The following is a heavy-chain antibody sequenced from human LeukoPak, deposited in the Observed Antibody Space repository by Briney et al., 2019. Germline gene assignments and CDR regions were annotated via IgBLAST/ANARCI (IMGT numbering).Heavy chain of an antibody. D-gene: IGHD6-13*01. CDR2: IYYSGST. CDR3: ARHTDPIAADPVDRDY. V-gene: IGHV4-39*01. CDR1: GGSISSSSYY. Sequence: SETLSLTCTVSGGSISSSSYYGGWVRQPPGKGLEWNGSIYYSGSTYYNPSLKSRVTISVDTSKNQFSLKLSSVTAADTAVYYCARHTDPIAADPVDRDYWGQGTLVTVSS. J-gene: IGHJ4*02.